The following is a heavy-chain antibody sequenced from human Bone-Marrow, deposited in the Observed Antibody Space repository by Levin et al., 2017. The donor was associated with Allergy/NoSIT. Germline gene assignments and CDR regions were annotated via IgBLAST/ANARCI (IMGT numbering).Heavy chain of an antibody. D-gene: IGHD6-19*01. J-gene: IGHJ6*01. CDR3: ASEQWLREGSGTYSYNGMEV. Sequence: PAASVKVSCKASGYTFTNHDINWVRQAPGQGLEWMAWLNPNSDNTNSAQKFQGRVTMTRDSTISTVYMELSSLTSEDTAVYYCASEQWLREGSGTYSYNGMEVWGQGTTVTVSS. CDR1: GYTFTNHD. V-gene: IGHV1-8*01. CDR2: LNPNSDNT.